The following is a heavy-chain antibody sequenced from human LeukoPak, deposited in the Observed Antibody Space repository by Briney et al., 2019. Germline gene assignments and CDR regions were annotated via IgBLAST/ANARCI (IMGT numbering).Heavy chain of an antibody. CDR3: ARDSGRYSDY. CDR1: GGSISSGGYY. CDR2: IYASGTT. Sequence: SETLSLTCTVSGGSISSGGYYWTWIRQPAGKGLEWIGRIYASGTTNYNSSLKSRGTISLDTSKNQFSLKLSSVTAADTAVYYCARDSGRYSDYWGQGTLVTVSS. J-gene: IGHJ4*02. V-gene: IGHV4-61*02. D-gene: IGHD1-26*01.